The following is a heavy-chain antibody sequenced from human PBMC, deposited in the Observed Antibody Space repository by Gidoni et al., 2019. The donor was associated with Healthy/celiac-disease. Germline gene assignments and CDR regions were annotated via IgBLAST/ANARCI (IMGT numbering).Heavy chain of an antibody. J-gene: IGHJ6*02. Sequence: QVQLVESGGGVVQPGRSLRLPCVASGFPFSSYGMHWVSQAPGKGLEWGAVIWYDGNNKYYADSVKGRFTISRDNSKNTLYLQRNSLRAEDTAVYYCARDILAGTGYYYYGMDVWGQGTTVTVSS. D-gene: IGHD3-9*01. V-gene: IGHV3-33*01. CDR2: IWYDGNNK. CDR1: GFPFSSYG. CDR3: ARDILAGTGYYYYGMDV.